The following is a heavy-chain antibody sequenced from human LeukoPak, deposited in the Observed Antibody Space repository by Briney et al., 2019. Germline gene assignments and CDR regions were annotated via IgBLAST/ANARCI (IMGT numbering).Heavy chain of an antibody. CDR3: ARLNYYGFDY. J-gene: IGHJ4*02. Sequence: VKPSETLSLTCTVSGGSISSYYWSWIRQPPGKGLEWIGYIYYSGSTYYNASLKSRITIAVDTSKSQFSLKLSSVTAADTAVYYCARLNYYGFDYWGQGTLVTFSS. V-gene: IGHV4-59*08. CDR2: IYYSGST. CDR1: GGSISSYY. D-gene: IGHD1-26*01.